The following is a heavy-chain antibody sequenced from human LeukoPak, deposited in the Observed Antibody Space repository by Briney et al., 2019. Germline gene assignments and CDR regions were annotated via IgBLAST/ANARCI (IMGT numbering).Heavy chain of an antibody. CDR2: IIPIFGTA. CDR3: ARVKWPPPLGLVFDY. CDR1: GGTFSSYA. J-gene: IGHJ4*02. Sequence: SVKVSCKASGGTFSSYAISWVRQAPGQGLEWMGGIIPIFGTANYAQKFQGRVTITADESTSTAYMELSSLRSEDTAVYYCARVKWPPPLGLVFDYWGQGTLVTVSS. D-gene: IGHD5-12*01. V-gene: IGHV1-69*13.